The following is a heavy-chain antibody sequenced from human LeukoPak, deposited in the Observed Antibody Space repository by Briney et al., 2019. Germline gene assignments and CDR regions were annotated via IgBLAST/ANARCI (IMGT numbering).Heavy chain of an antibody. V-gene: IGHV3-30*02. J-gene: IGHJ4*02. CDR3: ASPYYYDSSGYYVFSIDY. CDR1: GFTFSSYG. Sequence: GGSLRLSCAASGFTFSSYGMHWVRQAPGKGLEWVAFIRYDGSNKYYADSVKGRFTISRDNSKNTLYLQMNSLRAEDTAVNYCASPYYYDSSGYYVFSIDYWGQGTLVTVSS. CDR2: IRYDGSNK. D-gene: IGHD3-22*01.